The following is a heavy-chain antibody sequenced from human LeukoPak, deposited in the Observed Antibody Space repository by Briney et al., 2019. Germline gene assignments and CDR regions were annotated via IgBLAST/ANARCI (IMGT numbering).Heavy chain of an antibody. CDR3: AKDMSGTCGY. CDR1: GFTFSSSG. D-gene: IGHD1-1*01. V-gene: IGHV3-30*18. CDR2: ISYDGSKK. Sequence: GRSLRLSCAASGFTFSSSGMHWVRQSPGKGLEWVAAISYDGSKKQYADSVKGRFTISRDNSKNTLYLQMNSLRAEDTAVCYCAKDMSGTCGYWGQGTLVTVSS. J-gene: IGHJ4*02.